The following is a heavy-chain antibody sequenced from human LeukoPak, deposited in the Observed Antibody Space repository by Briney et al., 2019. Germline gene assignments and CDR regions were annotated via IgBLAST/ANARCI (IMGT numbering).Heavy chain of an antibody. J-gene: IGHJ4*02. V-gene: IGHV4-59*08. CDR1: GGSISTYY. CDR3: ARHTYRSGWFGY. Sequence: PSETLSLTCTVSGGSISTYYWSWIRQPPGKGLEWIGYIYYSGSTNYNPSLKSRVTISVDTSKNQFSLKLSSVTAADTAVYYCARHTYRSGWFGYWGQGTLVTVSS. D-gene: IGHD6-19*01. CDR2: IYYSGST.